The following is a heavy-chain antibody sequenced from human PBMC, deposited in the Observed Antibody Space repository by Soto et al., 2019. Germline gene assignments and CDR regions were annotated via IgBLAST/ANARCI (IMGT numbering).Heavy chain of an antibody. CDR3: TRAKESYGSAPGGPMDV. D-gene: IGHD3-10*01. J-gene: IGHJ6*02. Sequence: GGSLRLSCTASGFTFGDYAMSWFRQALGKGLEWVGFIRSKPYCGRTEYAASVKGRFTISRDDSKSIAYLQMNSLKTEDTAVYYCTRAKESYGSAPGGPMDVWGQGTTVTV. CDR1: GFTFGDYA. CDR2: IRSKPYCGRT. V-gene: IGHV3-49*03.